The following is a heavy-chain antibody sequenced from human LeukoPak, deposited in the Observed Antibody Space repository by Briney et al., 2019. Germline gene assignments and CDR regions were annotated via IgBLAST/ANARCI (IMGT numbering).Heavy chain of an antibody. V-gene: IGHV3-30*18. CDR1: GFTFSNYG. CDR3: AKDSYSSSWYGGYYYYGMDV. J-gene: IGHJ6*02. D-gene: IGHD6-13*01. CDR2: ISYDGSNK. Sequence: GRSLRLSCAASGFTFSNYGMHWVRQAPGKGLEWVAVISYDGSNKYYADSVKGRFTISRDNSKNTLYLQMNSLRAEDTAVYYCAKDSYSSSWYGGYYYYGMDVWGQGTTVTVSS.